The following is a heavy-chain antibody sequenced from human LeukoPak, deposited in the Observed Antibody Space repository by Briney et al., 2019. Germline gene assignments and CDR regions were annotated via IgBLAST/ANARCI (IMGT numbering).Heavy chain of an antibody. Sequence: SETLSLTCTVSGGSISSYYWSWIRQPPGKGLEWIGYIYYSGSTNYNPSLKSRVTISVDTSKNQFSLKLSSVTAADTAVYYCASKLRRGRYSSSWYGTYYFDYWGQGTLVTVSS. V-gene: IGHV4-59*12. CDR1: GGSISSYY. CDR3: ASKLRRGRYSSSWYGTYYFDY. J-gene: IGHJ4*02. D-gene: IGHD6-13*01. CDR2: IYYSGST.